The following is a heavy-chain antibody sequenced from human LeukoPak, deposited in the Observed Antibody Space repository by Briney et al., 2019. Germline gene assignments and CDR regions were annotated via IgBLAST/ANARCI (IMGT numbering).Heavy chain of an antibody. CDR1: GMTFKNYW. D-gene: IGHD1-1*01. CDR3: ARYCTFRTCSGTKFDS. Sequence: GGSLRLSCAVSGMTFKNYWMSWFRQTPGKGLEWVATMNQDESEKYYLDSVKGRFTISRDTAKNSLYLQMYSLTAEDTALYYCARYCTFRTCSGTKFDSWGPGTLVTVSS. J-gene: IGHJ4*02. V-gene: IGHV3-7*03. CDR2: MNQDESEK.